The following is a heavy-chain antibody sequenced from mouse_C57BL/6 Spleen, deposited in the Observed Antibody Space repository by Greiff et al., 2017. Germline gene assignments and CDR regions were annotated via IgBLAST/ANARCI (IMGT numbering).Heavy chain of an antibody. CDR3: ARYGTHYAMDY. CDR1: GFTFTDYY. J-gene: IGHJ4*01. Sequence: EVQLVESGGGLVQPGGSLSLSCAASGFTFTDYYMSWVRQPPGKALEWLGFIRNKANGYTTEYSASVKGRFTISRDNSQSILYLQMNALRAEDSATYYCARYGTHYAMDYWGQGTSVTVSS. D-gene: IGHD3-1*01. V-gene: IGHV7-3*01. CDR2: IRNKANGYTT.